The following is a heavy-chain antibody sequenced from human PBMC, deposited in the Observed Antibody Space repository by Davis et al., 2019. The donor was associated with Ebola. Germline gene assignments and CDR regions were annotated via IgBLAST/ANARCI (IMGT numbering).Heavy chain of an antibody. D-gene: IGHD6-13*01. V-gene: IGHV3-21*01. Sequence: GGSLRLSCAASGFTFSSYNIIWARQAPGKGLEWVSSISSASTYIHFADSVKGRFTIFRDNAKNSLYLQVNSLRAEDTAVYYCARYSSAWYATSYYFDYWGQGTLVTVSS. CDR3: ARYSSAWYATSYYFDY. J-gene: IGHJ4*02. CDR2: ISSASTYI. CDR1: GFTFSSYN.